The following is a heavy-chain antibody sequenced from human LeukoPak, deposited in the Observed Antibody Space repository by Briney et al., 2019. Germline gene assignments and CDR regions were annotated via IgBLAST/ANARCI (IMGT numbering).Heavy chain of an antibody. CDR1: GFTFRSYA. V-gene: IGHV3-23*01. CDR2: ISGSGDSA. CDR3: AKSHYDFWSGYYP. Sequence: GGSLRLSCAASGFTFRSYAMSWVRQVPGKGLVWVSSISGSGDSADYADSVKGRFAISRDNSKNTLYLQMNSLRAEDTAVYYCAKSHYDFWSGYYPWGQGTLVTVSS. D-gene: IGHD3-3*01. J-gene: IGHJ5*02.